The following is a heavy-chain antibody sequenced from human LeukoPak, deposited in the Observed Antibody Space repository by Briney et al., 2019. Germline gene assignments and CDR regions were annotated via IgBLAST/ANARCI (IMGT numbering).Heavy chain of an antibody. D-gene: IGHD3-3*01. CDR3: ARRSGEQPDY. CDR2: IYYSGST. CDR1: GGSISSSSYY. V-gene: IGHV4-39*01. Sequence: SETLSLTCTVSGGSISSSSYYWGWIRQPPGEGLEWIGSIYYSGSTYYNPSLKSRVTISVDTSKNQFSLKLSSVTAADTAVYYCARRSGEQPDYWGQGTLVTVSS. J-gene: IGHJ4*02.